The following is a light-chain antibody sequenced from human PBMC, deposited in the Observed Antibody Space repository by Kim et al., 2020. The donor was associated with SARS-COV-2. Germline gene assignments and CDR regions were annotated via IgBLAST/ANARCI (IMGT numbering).Light chain of an antibody. Sequence: DIQMTQSPSTLSASVGDRVTITCRASQSISSWLAWYQQKPGKAPKLLIYKASSLESGVPSRFSGSGSGTEFTLTISSLQPDDFATYYCQQYNSDSPTFGQGTKVDIK. V-gene: IGKV1-5*03. CDR1: QSISSW. CDR2: KAS. J-gene: IGKJ1*01. CDR3: QQYNSDSPT.